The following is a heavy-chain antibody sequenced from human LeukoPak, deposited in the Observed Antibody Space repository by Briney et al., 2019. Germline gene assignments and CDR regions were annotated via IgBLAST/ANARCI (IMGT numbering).Heavy chain of an antibody. CDR2: ISYSGST. CDR1: GGSISSSSYY. D-gene: IGHD3-10*01. J-gene: IGHJ3*02. CDR3: ARLRGFGELFTAFDM. V-gene: IGHV4-39*01. Sequence: PSETLSLTCTVSGGSISSSSYYWGWIRQPPGKGLEWIGSISYSGSTYHHPSLKSRVTISVDTSKTQFSLMLSSVTAADTAVYYCARLRGFGELFTAFDMWGQGTMVTVSS.